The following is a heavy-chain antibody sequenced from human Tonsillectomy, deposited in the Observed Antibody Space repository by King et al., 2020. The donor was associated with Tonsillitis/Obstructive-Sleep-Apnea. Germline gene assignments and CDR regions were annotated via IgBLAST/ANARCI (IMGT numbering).Heavy chain of an antibody. CDR2: ISHDGSNK. J-gene: IGHJ6*02. CDR3: ATARGWGNYYYYGMDV. Sequence: VQLVESGGGVVQPGRSLRLSCAASGFTFSSYGMHWVRQAPGKGLEWVAFISHDGSNKYYADSVKGRFTISRDNSKNTLFLQMHSLRAEDTAVYYCATARGWGNYYYYGMDVWGQGTTVTVSS. CDR1: GFTFSSYG. V-gene: IGHV3-30*03. D-gene: IGHD7-27*01.